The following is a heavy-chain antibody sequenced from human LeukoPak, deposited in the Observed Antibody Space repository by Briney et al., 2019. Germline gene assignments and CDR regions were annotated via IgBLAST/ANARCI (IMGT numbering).Heavy chain of an antibody. J-gene: IGHJ4*02. V-gene: IGHV3-74*01. CDR2: INTDGSNT. CDR3: VRPTQGYYDY. Sequence: EGSLRLSCAASGFTFSSYWMHWVRQAPGKGLAWVSRINTDGSNTIYADSVKGRFTFSRDNAKNTLYLQMDSLRVEDTAVYYCVRPTQGYYDYWGQGTLVTVSS. CDR1: GFTFSSYW.